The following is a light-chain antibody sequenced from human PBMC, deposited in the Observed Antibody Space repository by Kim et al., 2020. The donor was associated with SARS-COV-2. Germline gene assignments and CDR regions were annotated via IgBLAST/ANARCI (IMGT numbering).Light chain of an antibody. J-gene: IGKJ2*01. CDR1: QRVRSNF. V-gene: IGKV3-20*01. Sequence: SPGDRSTLSCRASQRVRSNFLAWYQHKPGQAPRLLIYTASSRARGVPDRFSGSGSGTDFTLTINRLEPEDFAVYYGQRYGGSPPHTFGQGTKLEI. CDR2: TAS. CDR3: QRYGGSPPHT.